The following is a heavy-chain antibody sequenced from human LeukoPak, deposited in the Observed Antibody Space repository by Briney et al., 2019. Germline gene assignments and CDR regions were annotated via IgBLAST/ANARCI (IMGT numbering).Heavy chain of an antibody. CDR1: GFTFSSYG. D-gene: IGHD3-22*01. J-gene: IGHJ4*02. CDR3: AKDFYYYDSSGPTDY. Sequence: GGSLRLSCAASGFTFSSYGMHWVRQAPGKGLEWVAFIRYDGSNKYYADSVKGRFTISRDNSKNTLYLQMNSLRAEDTAVYYCAKDFYYYDSSGPTDYWGQGTLVTVSS. V-gene: IGHV3-30*02. CDR2: IRYDGSNK.